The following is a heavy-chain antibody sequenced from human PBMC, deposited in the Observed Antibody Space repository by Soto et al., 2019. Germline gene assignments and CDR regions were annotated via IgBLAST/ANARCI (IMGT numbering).Heavy chain of an antibody. D-gene: IGHD3-22*01. J-gene: IGHJ6*02. CDR3: AKDLVYMYYYDSSGYIQKLAYGMDV. Sequence: GGSLRLSCAASDFTFGGDGMHWVRQAPGKGLEWVATISYDGTNKYYADSVKGRFTISRDNSKNTLYLQMNSLRAEDTAVYYCAKDLVYMYYYDSSGYIQKLAYGMDVWGQGTTVTVSS. CDR2: ISYDGTNK. CDR1: DFTFGGDG. V-gene: IGHV3-30*18.